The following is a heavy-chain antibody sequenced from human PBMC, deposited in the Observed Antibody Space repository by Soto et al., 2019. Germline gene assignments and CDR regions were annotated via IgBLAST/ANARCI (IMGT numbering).Heavy chain of an antibody. CDR3: AKRDRSNWSYFDY. CDR2: ITGGGDTT. Sequence: GXSLRLSCAASGFTFSNYAITWVLQAPGRGLEWVSVITGGGDTTYYADSVKGRFTISRDNSKNTLSLQMNSLRAEDTALYYCAKRDRSNWSYFDYWGQGTLVTVSS. V-gene: IGHV3-23*01. D-gene: IGHD1-20*01. CDR1: GFTFSNYA. J-gene: IGHJ4*02.